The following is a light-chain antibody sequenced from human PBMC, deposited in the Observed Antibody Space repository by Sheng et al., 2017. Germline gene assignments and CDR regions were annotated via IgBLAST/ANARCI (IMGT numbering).Light chain of an antibody. CDR2: AAS. CDR1: QIIINY. Sequence: DIQMTQSPSSLSASMGDRVTITCRASQIIINYLNWYQQKPGKAPKLLIYAASSLQSGVPXRFSGDRSGTDFTLTIRSLQPEDSATYYCQQSYNTPHTFGQGTRLEIK. CDR3: QQSYNTPHT. J-gene: IGKJ5*01. V-gene: IGKV1-39*01.